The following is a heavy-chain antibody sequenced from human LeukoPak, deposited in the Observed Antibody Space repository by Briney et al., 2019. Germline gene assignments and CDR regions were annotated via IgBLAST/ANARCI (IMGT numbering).Heavy chain of an antibody. CDR1: GFTFSSYA. D-gene: IGHD5-12*01. CDR2: ISGSGGNT. Sequence: GGSLRLSCAASGFTFSSYAMSWVRQAPGKGLEGVSAISGSGGNTYYADSVKGRFTISRDNSKNTLCLQMNSLRAEDTAVYYCAKTRGVATAYDAFDIWGQGTMVTVSS. J-gene: IGHJ3*02. CDR3: AKTRGVATAYDAFDI. V-gene: IGHV3-23*01.